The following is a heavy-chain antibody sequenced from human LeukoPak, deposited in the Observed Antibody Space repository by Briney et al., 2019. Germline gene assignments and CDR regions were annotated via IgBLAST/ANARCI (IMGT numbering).Heavy chain of an antibody. J-gene: IGHJ6*02. CDR1: GFTFSRHW. CDR3: AREYRFLEWFYGMDV. D-gene: IGHD3-3*01. CDR2: IYSGGST. Sequence: GGSLRLSCTASGFTFSRHWISWVRQTPGKGLEWVSVIYSGGSTYYADSVKGRFTISRDNSKNTPYLQMNSLRAEDTAVYYCAREYRFLEWFYGMDVWGQGTTVTVSS. V-gene: IGHV3-53*01.